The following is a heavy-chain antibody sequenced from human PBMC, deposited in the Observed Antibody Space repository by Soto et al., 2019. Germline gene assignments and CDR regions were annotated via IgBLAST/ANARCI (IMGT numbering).Heavy chain of an antibody. V-gene: IGHV4-59*08. CDR2: IYYSGST. CDR3: VPRKGDPFT. D-gene: IGHD3-16*01. CDR1: GGSISSYY. Sequence: SETLSLTCTVSGGSISSYYWSWIRQPPGKGLEWIGYIYYSGSTNYNPSLKSRVTISVDTSKNQFSLKLSSVTVADSAVYYCVPRKGDPFTWGPGTLVTVSS. J-gene: IGHJ4*02.